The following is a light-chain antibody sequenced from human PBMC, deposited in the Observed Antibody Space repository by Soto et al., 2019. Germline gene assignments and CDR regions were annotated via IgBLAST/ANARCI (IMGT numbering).Light chain of an antibody. Sequence: EIVLTQSPGTLSLSPGERATLSCRASQSVSSSYLAWYQQKPGQAPRLLIYGASSRATGIPDRFSGSGSGTDFTLTISRLEPEDFAVYYCQQYGSLCFTFGPGTKVDIK. CDR1: QSVSSSY. J-gene: IGKJ3*01. CDR2: GAS. V-gene: IGKV3-20*01. CDR3: QQYGSLCFT.